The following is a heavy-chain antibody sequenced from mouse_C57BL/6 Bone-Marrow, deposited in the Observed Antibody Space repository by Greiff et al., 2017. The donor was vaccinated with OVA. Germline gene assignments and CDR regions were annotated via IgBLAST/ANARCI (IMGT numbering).Heavy chain of an antibody. CDR2: INPSSGYT. Sequence: VQLQQSGAELARPGASVKMSCKASGYTFTSYTMHWVKQRPGQGLEWIGYINPSSGYTKYNQKFKDKATLTADKSSSTAYMQLSSLTSEDSAVYYCARGYDYDANYFDYWGQGTTRTVSS. V-gene: IGHV1-4*01. J-gene: IGHJ2*01. CDR3: ARGYDYDANYFDY. CDR1: GYTFTSYT. D-gene: IGHD2-4*01.